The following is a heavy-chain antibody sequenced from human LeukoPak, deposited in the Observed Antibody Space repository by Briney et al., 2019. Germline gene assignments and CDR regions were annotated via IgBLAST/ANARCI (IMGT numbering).Heavy chain of an antibody. CDR1: GFTFDNYA. CDR2: IGGTGDNT. V-gene: IGHV3-23*01. CDR3: SKDFFNYGESGPDHY. Sequence: GGSLSLSCAASGFTFDNYAMHWVRQAPGKGLEWVSAIGGTGDNTHYADSVKGRFTISRDNSKNTLYLQMNSLRAEDSATYYCSKDFFNYGESGPDHYLGKGTLVAFSS. D-gene: IGHD4/OR15-4a*01. J-gene: IGHJ4*02.